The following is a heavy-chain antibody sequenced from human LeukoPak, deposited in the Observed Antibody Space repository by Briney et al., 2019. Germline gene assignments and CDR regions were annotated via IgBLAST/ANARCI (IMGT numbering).Heavy chain of an antibody. Sequence: PSETLSLTCTVSGGSISSYHWSWIRQPAGKGLEWIGCIYSSGNTNYSPSLKSRVTMSVDTSKNQFSLKLSSVTAADTALYYCARATSGTFYYFDSWGRGTLVSVSS. J-gene: IGHJ4*02. CDR2: IYSSGNT. V-gene: IGHV4-4*07. CDR1: GGSISSYH. D-gene: IGHD3-10*01. CDR3: ARATSGTFYYFDS.